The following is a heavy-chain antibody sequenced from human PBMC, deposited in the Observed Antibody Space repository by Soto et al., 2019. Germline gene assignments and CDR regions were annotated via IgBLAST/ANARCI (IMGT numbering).Heavy chain of an antibody. CDR1: GYTFTRYG. CDR2: ISGYNGDT. CDR3: AKNGQPPYYYYGLDV. J-gene: IGHJ6*02. D-gene: IGHD2-8*01. Sequence: QGNLVQSEAEVKKSGASVKVSCKASGYTFTRYGISWVRQAPGQGLKWMGWISGYNGDTNYAQKFQGRVSMTIDTSTTTAYMELRSLTSDDTAVYYCAKNGQPPYYYYGLDVWGQGTKVTVSS. V-gene: IGHV1-18*01.